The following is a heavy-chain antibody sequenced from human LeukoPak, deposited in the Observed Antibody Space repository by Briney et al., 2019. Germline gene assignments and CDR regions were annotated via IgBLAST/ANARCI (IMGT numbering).Heavy chain of an antibody. CDR1: GGSFSGYY. CDR2: INHSGST. V-gene: IGHV4-34*01. CDR3: ASSGSQSGPFDY. D-gene: IGHD3-10*01. Sequence: PSETLSLTCAVYGGSFSGYYWSWIRQPPGKGLEWIGEINHSGSTNYNPSLKSRVTISVDTSKNQFSLKLSSVTAADTAVYYCASSGSQSGPFDYWGQGTLVTVSS. J-gene: IGHJ4*02.